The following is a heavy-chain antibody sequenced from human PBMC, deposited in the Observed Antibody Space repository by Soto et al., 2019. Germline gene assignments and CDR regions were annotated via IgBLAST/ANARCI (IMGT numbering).Heavy chain of an antibody. Sequence: QVQLVESGGGVVQPGRSLRLSCGASGFIFSSYGMHWVRQAPGKGLEWVAVIWYDGSYKYYADSVRGRFTISRDNSMNTLYRQMNSLIAEDTGVYYCARGYGGNSAGFAFWGQGTLVTVSS. V-gene: IGHV3-33*01. CDR3: ARGYGGNSAGFAF. J-gene: IGHJ4*02. CDR2: IWYDGSYK. D-gene: IGHD2-21*01. CDR1: GFIFSSYG.